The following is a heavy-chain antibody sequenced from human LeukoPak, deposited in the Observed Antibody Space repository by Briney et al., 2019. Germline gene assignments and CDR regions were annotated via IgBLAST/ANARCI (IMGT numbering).Heavy chain of an antibody. CDR3: ARNGIHGYSGLDF. D-gene: IGHD5-12*01. J-gene: IGHJ4*02. CDR2: VYSDETT. Sequence: SETLSLTCTVSGGSISGYFWSRIRQPPGKGLEWLGYVYSDETTNYSPSLRSRITISIDTSKDQFSLNLRSVTAADTAVYYCARNGIHGYSGLDFWGQGTLVTVSS. V-gene: IGHV4-59*08. CDR1: GGSISGYF.